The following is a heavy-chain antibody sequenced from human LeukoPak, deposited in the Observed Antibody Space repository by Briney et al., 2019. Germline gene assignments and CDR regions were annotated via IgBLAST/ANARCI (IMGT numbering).Heavy chain of an antibody. V-gene: IGHV4-39*01. CDR1: GGSINTGGYY. Sequence: PSETLSLTCSVTGGSINTGGYYWGWIRQPPEKGLEWIGNIDYSGSTYYNPSLSSRLTMSVDTSNNQFSLKLTSVTAADSGVYYCVRRSAVGGTWYYFDHWGRGTLLTVSS. CDR3: VRRSAVGGTWYYFDH. J-gene: IGHJ4*02. D-gene: IGHD6-13*01. CDR2: IDYSGST.